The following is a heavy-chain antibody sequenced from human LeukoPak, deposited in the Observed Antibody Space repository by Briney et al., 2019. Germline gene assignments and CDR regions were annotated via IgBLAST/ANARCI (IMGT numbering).Heavy chain of an antibody. J-gene: IGHJ6*02. D-gene: IGHD3-10*01. CDR3: ARSYGSGTGTYGMDV. Sequence: GASVKVSCKASGYTFTSYAMHWVRQAPGQRPEWMGWINAGNGNTKYSQKFQGRVTITRDTSASTAYMELSSLRSEDTAVYYCARSYGSGTGTYGMDVWGQGTTVTVSS. CDR1: GYTFTSYA. CDR2: INAGNGNT. V-gene: IGHV1-3*01.